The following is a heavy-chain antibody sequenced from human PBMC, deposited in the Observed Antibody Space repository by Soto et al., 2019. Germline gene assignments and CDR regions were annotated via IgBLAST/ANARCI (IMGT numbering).Heavy chain of an antibody. D-gene: IGHD3-10*01. Sequence: GGSLRLSCAASGFSVSSNYMSWVRQAPGRGLEWVSLISAGGSIYYAGSVKGRFTISRDSFKNTLSLQMNSLSAEDTAVYYCARSLPTITYYGEYYFDSWGQGTLVTVSS. CDR2: ISAGGSI. J-gene: IGHJ4*02. CDR1: GFSVSSNY. V-gene: IGHV3-53*01. CDR3: ARSLPTITYYGEYYFDS.